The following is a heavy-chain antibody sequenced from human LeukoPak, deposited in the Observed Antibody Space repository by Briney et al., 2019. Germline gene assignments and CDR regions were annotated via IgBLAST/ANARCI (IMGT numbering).Heavy chain of an antibody. CDR1: GFPFSSCD. CDR3: AKDSSMWFGILVNYFDY. D-gene: IGHD3-10*01. V-gene: IGHV3-23*01. CDR2: ISSSGANT. J-gene: IGHJ4*02. Sequence: GGSLRFSCAASGFPFSSCDVSGVRQPPGKGREWFSVISSSGANTTYADSVRGRFTISRDNSNNTLYLQMASLRAEDTAIYYCAKDSSMWFGILVNYFDYLGQGTLVTVSS.